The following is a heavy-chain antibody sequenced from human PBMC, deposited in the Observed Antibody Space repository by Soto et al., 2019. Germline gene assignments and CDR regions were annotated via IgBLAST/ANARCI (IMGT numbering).Heavy chain of an antibody. CDR1: GFTFSSYS. D-gene: IGHD6-19*01. Sequence: PGGSLRLSCAASGFTFSSYSMNWVRQAPGKGLEWVSSISSSSSYIYYADSVKGRFTISRDNAKNSLYLQMNSLRAEDTAVYYCASTYSSGWSAVDYWGQGTLVTVSS. J-gene: IGHJ4*02. V-gene: IGHV3-21*01. CDR2: ISSSSSYI. CDR3: ASTYSSGWSAVDY.